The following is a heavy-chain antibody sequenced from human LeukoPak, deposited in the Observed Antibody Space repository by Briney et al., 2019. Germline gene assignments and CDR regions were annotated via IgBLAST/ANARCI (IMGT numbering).Heavy chain of an antibody. CDR1: GFTFSTYS. J-gene: IGHJ3*02. V-gene: IGHV3-21*01. CDR2: ISSGSTDI. Sequence: GGSLRLSCAASGFTFSTYSMNWVRQAPGKGLEWVSSISSGSTDIYHADSVKGRFTISRDNAQNSLYLQMNSLRAEDTAVYYCARVKGDAFDIWGQGTMVTVSS. CDR3: ARVKGDAFDI.